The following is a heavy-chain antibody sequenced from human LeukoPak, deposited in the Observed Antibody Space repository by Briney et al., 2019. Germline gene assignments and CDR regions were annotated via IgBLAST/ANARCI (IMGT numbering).Heavy chain of an antibody. J-gene: IGHJ4*02. Sequence: SETLSLTCTVSGGSINTYYWSWVRQPPGKGLEWIGSIYYSGRTYYNPSLKSRVTISVDTSKNQFSLKLNSVTATDTAVYYCAKEMDGDSFDYWGQGALVTVSS. CDR3: AKEMDGDSFDY. D-gene: IGHD4-17*01. CDR1: GGSINTYY. CDR2: IYYSGRT. V-gene: IGHV4-59*05.